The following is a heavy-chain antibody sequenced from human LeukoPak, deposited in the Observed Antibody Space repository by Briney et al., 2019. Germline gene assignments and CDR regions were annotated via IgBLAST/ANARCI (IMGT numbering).Heavy chain of an antibody. CDR2: IIPIFATA. J-gene: IGHJ4*02. Sequence: SVTVSCKASGGTFSSYAISWVRQAPGQGLEWMGGIIPIFATANYAQKFQGRVTITTDESTNTAFMELSSLRSEDTAIYYCVREGLSGTFAFWGQGTLVTVSS. CDR3: VREGLSGTFAF. V-gene: IGHV1-69*05. CDR1: GGTFSSYA. D-gene: IGHD1-26*01.